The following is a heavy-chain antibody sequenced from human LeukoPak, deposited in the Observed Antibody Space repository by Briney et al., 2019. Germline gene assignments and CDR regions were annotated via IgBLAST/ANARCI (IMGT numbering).Heavy chain of an antibody. V-gene: IGHV3-7*01. J-gene: IGHJ4*02. CDR2: IKEDGSRI. CDR3: VGSSGWLFDY. Sequence: GSLRLSCAGTGFTFSNYWMNWVRQAPGKGLEWVANIKEDGSRINYVDSVKGRFTISRDNAKNSVYLQMDNLRAEDTAVYYCVGSSGWLFDYWGQGILVAVSS. D-gene: IGHD6-19*01. CDR1: GFTFSNYW.